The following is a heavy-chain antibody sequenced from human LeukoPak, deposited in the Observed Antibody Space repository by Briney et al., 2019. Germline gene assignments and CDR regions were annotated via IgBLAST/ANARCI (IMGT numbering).Heavy chain of an antibody. V-gene: IGHV1-2*02. D-gene: IGHD6-6*01. CDR1: GYTFTGYY. CDR2: INPNSGGT. Sequence: GASVKVSCKASGYTFTGYYMHWVRQAPGQGLEWMGWINPNSGGTNYAQKFQGRVTMTRDTSISTAYMELSRLRSDDTAVYYCARDIAARRLPSYYYYMDVWGKGTTVTVSS. CDR3: ARDIAARRLPSYYYYMDV. J-gene: IGHJ6*03.